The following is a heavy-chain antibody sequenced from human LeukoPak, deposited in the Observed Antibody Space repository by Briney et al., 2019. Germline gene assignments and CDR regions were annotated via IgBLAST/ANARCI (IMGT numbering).Heavy chain of an antibody. CDR2: IYRGGST. CDR1: GFTVSNSY. V-gene: IGHV3-53*01. D-gene: IGHD6-13*01. Sequence: PGGSLRLSCAASGFTVSNSYMNWVRQAPGKGLEWVSVIYRGGSTYHADSVKGRFTISRDNSKNTLYLQMNSLRAEDTAVYYCARGIAAVTYFDFWGQGTLVTVSS. J-gene: IGHJ4*02. CDR3: ARGIAAVTYFDF.